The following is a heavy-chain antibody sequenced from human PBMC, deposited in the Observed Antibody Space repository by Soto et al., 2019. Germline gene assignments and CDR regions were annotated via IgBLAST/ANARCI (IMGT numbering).Heavy chain of an antibody. D-gene: IGHD5-18*01. CDR1: GFTFSTYA. V-gene: IGHV3-23*01. J-gene: IGHJ4*02. CDR3: VKERSGHSYADS. CDR2: ISGSGDRT. Sequence: EVQLLESGGGLVQPGGSLRLSCAASGFTFSTYAMSWLRQPPGKGLEWVSAISGSGDRTYYADSVKGRFTISRDNSKNTLYLQMTSLRDADPAVYYCVKERSGHSYADSWGQGTLVTVSS.